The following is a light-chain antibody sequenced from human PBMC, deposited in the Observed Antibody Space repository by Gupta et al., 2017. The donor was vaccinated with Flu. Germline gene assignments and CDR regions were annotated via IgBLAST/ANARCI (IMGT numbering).Light chain of an antibody. V-gene: IGLV1-44*01. CDR2: SNA. J-gene: IGLJ3*02. CDR1: SSSIGSNP. CDR3: ASWDDSLNGPV. Sequence: QSVLTQPPSVSGTPGERVTISCSGTSSSIGSNPVNWYQQLPGPAPRLLIYSNAQRPSGVPDRFSASKSGTSASLAISGLQSEDEADFYCASWDDSLNGPVFGEGTKLTVL.